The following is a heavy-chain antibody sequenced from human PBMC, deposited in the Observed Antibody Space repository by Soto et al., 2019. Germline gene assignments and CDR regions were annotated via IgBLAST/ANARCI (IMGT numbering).Heavy chain of an antibody. CDR1: GFTFSRYP. D-gene: IGHD3-16*01. CDR2: INSDGSST. CDR3: ASGSSYALDY. Sequence: EVQLVESGGGLVQPGGSLRLSCAASGFTFSRYPMHWVRQAPGKGLVWVSRINSDGSSTRYADSVKGRFTVSRDNAKNTLYLEMNSLRAEDTAVYYCASGSSYALDYWGQGTLVTVSS. J-gene: IGHJ4*02. V-gene: IGHV3-74*01.